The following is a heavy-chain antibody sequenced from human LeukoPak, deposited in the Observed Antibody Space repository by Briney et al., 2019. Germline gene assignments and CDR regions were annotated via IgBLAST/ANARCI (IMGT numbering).Heavy chain of an antibody. V-gene: IGHV3-33*07. Sequence: PGGSLKLSCAASGFTFSSYHIYWVRQAPGKGLDWVAVMWSDGRPTYYADSVKGRFTIPRDSSENTRYLEMNSLRAEDTAVYYCARSRDYGGGYFDYWGQGTLVTVSS. CDR2: MWSDGRPT. CDR3: ARSRDYGGGYFDY. CDR1: GFTFSSYH. J-gene: IGHJ4*02. D-gene: IGHD4/OR15-4a*01.